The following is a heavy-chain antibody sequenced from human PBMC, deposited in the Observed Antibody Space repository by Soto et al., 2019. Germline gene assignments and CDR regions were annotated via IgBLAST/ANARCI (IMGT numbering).Heavy chain of an antibody. J-gene: IGHJ6*03. CDR3: ARDIHPLRENCTNGVCTSLYYYYYMDV. CDR1: GFTFSSYS. Sequence: GGSLRLSCAASGFTFSSYSMNWVRQAPGKGLEWVPYISSSSSTIYYADSVKGRFTISRDNAKNSLYLQMNSLRAEDTAVYYCARDIHPLRENCTNGVCTSLYYYYYMDVWGKGTTVTVSS. D-gene: IGHD2-8*01. V-gene: IGHV3-48*01. CDR2: ISSSSSTI.